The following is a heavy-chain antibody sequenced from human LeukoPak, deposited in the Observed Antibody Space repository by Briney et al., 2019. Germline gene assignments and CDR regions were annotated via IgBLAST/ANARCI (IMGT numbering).Heavy chain of an antibody. D-gene: IGHD6-13*01. CDR3: AKVGLQQQLNY. V-gene: IGHV3-23*01. Sequence: GGSLRLSCEASGFTFGTYAMSWVRQAPGKGLEWVSAISGSGGSTYYADSVKGRFTISRDNSKNTLYLQMNSLRAEDTAVYYCAKVGLQQQLNYWGQGTLVTVSS. CDR1: GFTFGTYA. J-gene: IGHJ4*02. CDR2: ISGSGGST.